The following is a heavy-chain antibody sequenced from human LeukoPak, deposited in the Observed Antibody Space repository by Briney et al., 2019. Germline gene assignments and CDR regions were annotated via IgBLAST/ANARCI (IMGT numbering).Heavy chain of an antibody. Sequence: ASVKVSCKASGYTFTGYYMHWVRQAPGQGLEWMGWINPNSGGTNYAQKFQGRVTMTRDTSISTAYMELSRLRYDDTAVYYCARGITTFGVVITSYFDPWGQGTLVTVSS. D-gene: IGHD3-3*01. CDR1: GYTFTGYY. CDR3: ARGITTFGVVITSYFDP. CDR2: INPNSGGT. V-gene: IGHV1-2*02. J-gene: IGHJ5*02.